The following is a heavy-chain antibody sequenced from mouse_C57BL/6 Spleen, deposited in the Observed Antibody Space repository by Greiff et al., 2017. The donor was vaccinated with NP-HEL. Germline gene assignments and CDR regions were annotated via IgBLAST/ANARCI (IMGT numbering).Heavy chain of an antibody. CDR3: ARSHYDGYYAWFAY. V-gene: IGHV5-4*03. D-gene: IGHD2-3*01. J-gene: IGHJ3*01. Sequence: EVKLVESGGGLVKPGGSLKLSCAASGFTFSSYAMSWVRQTPEKRLEWVATISDGGSYTYYPDNVKGRFTISRDNAKNNLYLQMSHLKSEDTAMYYCARSHYDGYYAWFAYWGQGTLVTVSA. CDR2: ISDGGSYT. CDR1: GFTFSSYA.